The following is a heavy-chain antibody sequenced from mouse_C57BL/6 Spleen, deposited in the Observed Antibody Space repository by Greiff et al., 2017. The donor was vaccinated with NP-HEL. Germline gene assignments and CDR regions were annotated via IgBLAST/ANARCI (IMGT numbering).Heavy chain of an antibody. CDR2: ISDGGSYT. D-gene: IGHD2-1*01. J-gene: IGHJ3*01. CDR1: GFTFSSYA. Sequence: EVQGVESGGGLVKPGGSLKLSCAASGFTFSSYAMSWVRQTPEKRLEWVATISDGGSYTYYPDNVKGRFTISRDNAKNNLYLQMSHLKSEDTAMYYCARLLPYWGQGTLVTVSA. CDR3: ARLLPY. V-gene: IGHV5-4*01.